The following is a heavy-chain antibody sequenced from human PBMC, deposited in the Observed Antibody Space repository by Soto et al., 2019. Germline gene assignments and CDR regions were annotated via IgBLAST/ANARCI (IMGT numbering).Heavy chain of an antibody. J-gene: IGHJ5*02. CDR3: ARGEGYYDSSGYYYVVYDP. CDR2: IYYSGST. CDR1: GGSISSGGYY. Sequence: PSETLSLTCTVSGGSISSGGYYWSWIRQHPGKGLEWIGYIYYSGSTYYNPSLKSRVTISVDTSKNQFSLKLSSVTAVDTAVYYCARGEGYYDSSGYYYVVYDPWGQGTLVTVSS. D-gene: IGHD3-22*01. V-gene: IGHV4-31*03.